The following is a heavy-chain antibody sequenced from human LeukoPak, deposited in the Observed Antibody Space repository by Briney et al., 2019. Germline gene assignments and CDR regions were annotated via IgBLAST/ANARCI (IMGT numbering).Heavy chain of an antibody. V-gene: IGHV3-48*03. CDR3: AELGITMIGGV. J-gene: IGHJ6*04. D-gene: IGHD3-10*02. CDR1: GFTFSSYE. CDR2: ISSSGSTI. Sequence: AGGSLRLSCAASGFTFSSYEMNWVRQAPGKGLEWVSYISSSGSTIYYADSVKGRFTISRDNAENSLYLQMNSLRAGDTAVYYCAELGITMIGGVWGKGTTVTISS.